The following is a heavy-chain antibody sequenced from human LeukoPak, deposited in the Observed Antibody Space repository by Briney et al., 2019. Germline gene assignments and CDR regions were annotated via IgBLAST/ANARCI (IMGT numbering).Heavy chain of an antibody. CDR3: ARDISVEGFYGSGSLDS. J-gene: IGHJ4*02. D-gene: IGHD3-10*01. Sequence: GGSLRLSCAASGFTVSSNHMTWVRQGPGKGLEWVAMTSFDGTYKFYGDSVKGRFTISRDSSKNSVYLQMNSLRPEDTAVYFCARDISVEGFYGSGSLDSWGQGALVTVSS. CDR2: TSFDGTYK. V-gene: IGHV3-30*03. CDR1: GFTVSSNH.